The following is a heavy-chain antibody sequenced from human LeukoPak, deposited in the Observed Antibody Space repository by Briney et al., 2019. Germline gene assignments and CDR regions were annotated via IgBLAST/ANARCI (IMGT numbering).Heavy chain of an antibody. Sequence: SGPTLMKPTQTLTLTCTFSGFSLSTSGVGVGWIRQPPGKALEWLALIYWDDDKRYSPSLKSRLTITKDASKNQVVLTMTNMDPVDTATYYCAHMGGSGSYYRFDYWGQGTLVTVSS. D-gene: IGHD3-10*01. CDR2: IYWDDDK. CDR3: AHMGGSGSYYRFDY. J-gene: IGHJ4*02. CDR1: GFSLSTSGVG. V-gene: IGHV2-5*02.